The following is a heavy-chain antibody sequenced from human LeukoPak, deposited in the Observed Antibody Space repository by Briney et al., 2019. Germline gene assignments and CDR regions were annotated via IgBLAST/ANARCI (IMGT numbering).Heavy chain of an antibody. J-gene: IGHJ4*02. V-gene: IGHV4-39*01. CDR3: ARHLTTWGDN. CDR1: GRYIGGSSYY. CDR2: INYSGNG. D-gene: IGHD4-17*01. Sequence: PSETLSLTCAVSGRYIGGSSYYWGWIRQPPGKGLEWIGSINYSGNGYYNPSLKGRLTMSVDTSKNHFSLKLTSVTAADSGLYYCARHLTTWGDNWGQGTVVIVSS.